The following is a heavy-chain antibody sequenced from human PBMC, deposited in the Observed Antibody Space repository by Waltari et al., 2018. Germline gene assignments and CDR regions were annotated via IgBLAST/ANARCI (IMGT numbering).Heavy chain of an antibody. CDR1: GFTFSNYW. Sequence: EVQLVESGGGLVQPGGSLRRSCAASGFTFSNYWMHWVRQAPGKGLVSVSHINTDGTITNDADSVKGRFTISRDNAKNTLFLQMNRLSAEDTAVYYCVLYSSEFLGDCWGQGTLVTVSS. CDR3: VLYSSEFLGDC. J-gene: IGHJ4*02. D-gene: IGHD6-25*01. V-gene: IGHV3-74*01. CDR2: INTDGTIT.